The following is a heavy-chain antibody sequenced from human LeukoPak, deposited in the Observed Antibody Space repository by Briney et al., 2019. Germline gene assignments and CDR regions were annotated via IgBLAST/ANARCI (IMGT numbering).Heavy chain of an antibody. D-gene: IGHD3-10*01. J-gene: IGHJ4*02. CDR2: INPEIGGT. V-gene: IGHV1-2*02. CDR3: AREIGSGSFLDN. Sequence: GASVKVSCKASGYTFAGYYMHWVRQAPGQGLEWMGWINPEIGGTNYAQKFQGRVTMTRDTSISTAYMELSRLRSDDTAVYYCAREIGSGSFLDNWSQGTLVTVSS. CDR1: GYTFAGYY.